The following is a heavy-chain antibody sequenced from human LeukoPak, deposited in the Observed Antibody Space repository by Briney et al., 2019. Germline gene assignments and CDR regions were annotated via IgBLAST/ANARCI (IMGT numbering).Heavy chain of an antibody. V-gene: IGHV3-11*01. D-gene: IGHD3-22*01. J-gene: IGHJ4*02. Sequence: GGSLRLSCAASGFTFSDYYMSWLRQAPGKGLEWVSYISSSGSTIYYADSVKGRFTISRDNAKNSLYLQMNSLRAEDTAVYYCARDLYYDSSGYVGYWGQGTLVTVSS. CDR2: ISSSGSTI. CDR1: GFTFSDYY. CDR3: ARDLYYDSSGYVGY.